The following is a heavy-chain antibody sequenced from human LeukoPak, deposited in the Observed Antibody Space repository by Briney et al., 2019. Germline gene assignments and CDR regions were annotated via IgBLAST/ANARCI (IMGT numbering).Heavy chain of an antibody. J-gene: IGHJ6*02. CDR1: GGSISSYY. Sequence: SETLSLTCTVSGGSISSYYWTWIRQPAGKGLEWVGRIYTGGSTNYNPSLKSRVTISVDSSRRQFSLRLSSVTAADTAMYYCARSGYGEYGYGLDVWGQGTTVTVSS. D-gene: IGHD4-17*01. CDR2: IYTGGST. CDR3: ARSGYGEYGYGLDV. V-gene: IGHV4-4*07.